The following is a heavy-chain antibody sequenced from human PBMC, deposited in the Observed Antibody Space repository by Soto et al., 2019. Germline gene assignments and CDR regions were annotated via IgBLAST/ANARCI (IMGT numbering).Heavy chain of an antibody. D-gene: IGHD4-17*01. J-gene: IGHJ5*02. CDR2: IWYDGSNK. CDR1: GFTFSSYG. Sequence: PGGSLRLSCAASGFTFSSYGMHWVRQAPGKGLEWVAVIWYDGSNKYYADSVKGRFTISRDNSKNTLYLQMNSLRAEDTAVYYCARADYGDLQQIVDPWGQGTLVTVSS. CDR3: ARADYGDLQQIVDP. V-gene: IGHV3-33*01.